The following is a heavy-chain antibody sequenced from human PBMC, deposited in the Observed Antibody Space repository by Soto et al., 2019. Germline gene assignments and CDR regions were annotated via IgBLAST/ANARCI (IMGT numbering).Heavy chain of an antibody. CDR3: TTDAYCGGDCYYGDAFDI. CDR1: GFTFSNAW. J-gene: IGHJ3*02. D-gene: IGHD2-21*02. Sequence: EVQLVESGGGLVKPGGSLRLSCAASGFTFSNAWMNWVRQAPGKGLEWVGRIKSKTDGGTTDYAAPVKGRFTISRDDSKNTLYLQMNSLKTEDTAVYYCTTDAYCGGDCYYGDAFDIWGQGTMVTVSS. V-gene: IGHV3-15*07. CDR2: IKSKTDGGTT.